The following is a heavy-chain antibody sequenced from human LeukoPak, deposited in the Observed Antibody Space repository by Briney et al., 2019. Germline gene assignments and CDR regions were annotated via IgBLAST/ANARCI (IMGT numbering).Heavy chain of an antibody. CDR1: GGSISSGDYY. Sequence: PSRTLSLTCTVSGGSISSGDYYWSWIRQPPGQGLEWIGYIYYSGSTYYNPSLKSRVTISVDTSKNQFSLKLSSVTAADTAVYYCARDSPSSGYYYYYGMDVWGQGTTVTVSS. CDR2: IYYSGST. V-gene: IGHV4-30-4*01. CDR3: ARDSPSSGYYYYYGMDV. D-gene: IGHD3-22*01. J-gene: IGHJ6*02.